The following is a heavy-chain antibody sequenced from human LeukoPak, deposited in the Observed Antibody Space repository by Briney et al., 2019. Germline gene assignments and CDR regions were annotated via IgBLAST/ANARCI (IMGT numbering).Heavy chain of an antibody. Sequence: NSGGPLRLSCAASGFTFSDYYMSWIRQAPGKGLEWVSYISSSSSYTNYADSVKGRFTISRDNAKNSLYLQMNSLRAEDTAVYYCAAESIYYDSSGYYSRWGQGTLVTVSS. V-gene: IGHV3-11*05. J-gene: IGHJ4*02. CDR1: GFTFSDYY. CDR2: ISSSSSYT. CDR3: AAESIYYDSSGYYSR. D-gene: IGHD3-22*01.